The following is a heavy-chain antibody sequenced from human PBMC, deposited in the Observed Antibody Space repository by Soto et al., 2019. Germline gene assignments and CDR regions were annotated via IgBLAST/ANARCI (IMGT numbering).Heavy chain of an antibody. Sequence: QVQLVQSGAEVKKPGASVKVSCKASGYTFTSYGFSWVRQAPGQGLDWMGWINPYTGNTNYAQKFQGRVTMTTDTSTSTAHTELWSLISHDTAVYSCARSSVTGKGGMDVWGQGTTVTVSS. D-gene: IGHD3-10*01. J-gene: IGHJ6*02. CDR1: GYTFTSYG. CDR3: ARSSVTGKGGMDV. CDR2: INPYTGNT. V-gene: IGHV1-18*04.